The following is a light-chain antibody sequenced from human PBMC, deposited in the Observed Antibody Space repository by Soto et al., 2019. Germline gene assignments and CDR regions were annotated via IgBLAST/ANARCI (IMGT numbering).Light chain of an antibody. CDR1: QSVGTS. CDR3: QHRSSLPRS. V-gene: IGKV3-11*01. J-gene: IGKJ1*01. CDR2: DAA. Sequence: DIVLTQSPATLSLSPGDRATLSCRASQSVGTSLAWYKQQPGQDPRLLIHDAAYRASGIPERFSGSGSGTAFSLSISSLEPDDFAVYYCQHRSSLPRSFGRGTKVEV.